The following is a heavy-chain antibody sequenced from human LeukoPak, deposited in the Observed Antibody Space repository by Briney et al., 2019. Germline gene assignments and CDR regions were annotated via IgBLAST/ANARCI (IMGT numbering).Heavy chain of an antibody. J-gene: IGHJ4*02. Sequence: PGGSLRLSCAASGFTFSTYSMNWVRQAPGKGLEWVSYISGSGSSIYYADSVKGRFTISRDNAKNSLYLEMNSLRDGDTAVYYCARDSGSGSYPFDYWGQGTLVTVSS. CDR2: ISGSGSSI. V-gene: IGHV3-48*02. D-gene: IGHD3-10*01. CDR1: GFTFSTYS. CDR3: ARDSGSGSYPFDY.